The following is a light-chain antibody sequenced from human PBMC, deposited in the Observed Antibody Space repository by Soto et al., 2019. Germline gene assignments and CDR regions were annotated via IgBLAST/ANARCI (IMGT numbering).Light chain of an antibody. CDR1: QSVSSY. Sequence: EVVLTQSPATLSLSPGERATLSCRASQSVSSYLAWYQQKPGQAPRLLIYDASNRATGIPARFSGSGSGTDFTLTISSLQSEDFAVYYCQQYNNWWTFGQGTKVDNK. CDR2: DAS. CDR3: QQYNNWWT. V-gene: IGKV3-11*01. J-gene: IGKJ1*01.